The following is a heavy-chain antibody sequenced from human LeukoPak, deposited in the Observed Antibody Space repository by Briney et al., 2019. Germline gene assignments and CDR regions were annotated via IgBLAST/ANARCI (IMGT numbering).Heavy chain of an antibody. D-gene: IGHD3-10*01. CDR2: IYYSGST. CDR3: ARQHYGSGSYYVDY. V-gene: IGHV4-59*08. J-gene: IGHJ4*02. Sequence: SETLSLTCTVSGGSISSYYWSWIRQPPGKGLEWIGYIYYSGSTNYDPSPKSRVTISVDTSKNQFSLKLSSVTAADTAVYYCARQHYGSGSYYVDYWGQGTLVTVSS. CDR1: GGSISSYY.